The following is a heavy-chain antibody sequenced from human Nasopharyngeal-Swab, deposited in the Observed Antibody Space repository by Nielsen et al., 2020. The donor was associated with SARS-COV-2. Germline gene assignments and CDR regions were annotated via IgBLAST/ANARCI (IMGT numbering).Heavy chain of an antibody. V-gene: IGHV4-34*01. CDR3: ARGLSGIVPAPILGLGPYYYYYYMDV. CDR2: INHSGST. Sequence: VRQMPGKGPEWIAEINHSGSTNYNPSLKSRVTLSVGTSMNQVSLEVSSVTAADTAVYYCARGLSGIVPAPILGLGPYYYYYYMDVWGKGTTVTVSS. J-gene: IGHJ6*03. D-gene: IGHD2-2*01.